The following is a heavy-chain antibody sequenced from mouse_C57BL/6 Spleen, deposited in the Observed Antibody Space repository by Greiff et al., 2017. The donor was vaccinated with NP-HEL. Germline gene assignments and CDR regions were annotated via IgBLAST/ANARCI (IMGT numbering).Heavy chain of an antibody. V-gene: IGHV2-9-1*01. CDR2: IWTGGGT. D-gene: IGHD1-1*01. J-gene: IGHJ1*03. CDR3: ARRCITTVVGYFDV. Sequence: VQGVESGPGLVAPSQSLSITCTVSGFSLTSYAISWVRQPPGKGLEWLGVIWTGGGTNYNSALKSRLSISKDNSKSQVFLKMNSLQTDDTARYYCARRCITTVVGYFDVWGTGTTVTVSS. CDR1: GFSLTSYA.